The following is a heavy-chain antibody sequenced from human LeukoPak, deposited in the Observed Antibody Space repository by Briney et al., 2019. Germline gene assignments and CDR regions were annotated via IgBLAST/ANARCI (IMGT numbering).Heavy chain of an antibody. CDR1: GYXXXSYG. CDR2: ISAYNGNT. CDR3: ARDDGIVGDSY. J-gene: IGHJ4*02. D-gene: IGHD1-26*01. V-gene: IGHV1-18*01. Sequence: ASVKVSCKASGYXXXSYGISWVRQAPGXXXXXMGWISAYNGNTNYAQKLQGRVTMTTDTSTSTAYMELRSLRSDDTAVYYCARDDGIVGDSYWGQGTLVTVSS.